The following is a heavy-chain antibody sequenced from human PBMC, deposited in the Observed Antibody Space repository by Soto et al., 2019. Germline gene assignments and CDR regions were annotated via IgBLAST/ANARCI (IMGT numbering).Heavy chain of an antibody. J-gene: IGHJ6*02. Sequence: LRLSCAASGFTFGSYAMSWVRQAPGKGLEWVSAISGSGGSTCYADSVKGRFTISRDNSKNTLYLQMNSLRAEDTAVYYCAKIGDDFWSGFSLGMDVWGPGPTVSVSS. CDR1: GFTFGSYA. D-gene: IGHD3-3*01. CDR2: ISGSGGST. V-gene: IGHV3-23*01. CDR3: AKIGDDFWSGFSLGMDV.